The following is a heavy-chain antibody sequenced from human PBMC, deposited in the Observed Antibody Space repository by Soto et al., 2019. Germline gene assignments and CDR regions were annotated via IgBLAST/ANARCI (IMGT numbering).Heavy chain of an antibody. J-gene: IGHJ5*02. D-gene: IGHD4-17*01. CDR2: ISSLNGNT. CDR3: ARGTVTSGRWFGP. V-gene: IGHV1-18*04. CDR1: DSTFTGYT. Sequence: QVHLVQSETEVKEPGASVTVSCKTSDSTFTGYTINWVRQVPGQGLEWLGWISSLNGNTNYARKYQGRLTMTTNTSATTAYVELRSLRSDDTAVYFCARGTVTSGRWFGPWGQGTLVTVSS.